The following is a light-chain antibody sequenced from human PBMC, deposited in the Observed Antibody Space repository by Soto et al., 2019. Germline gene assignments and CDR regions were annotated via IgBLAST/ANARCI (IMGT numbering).Light chain of an antibody. CDR2: AAS. J-gene: IGKJ5*01. CDR1: QGISSY. CDR3: QQSYSTPHT. Sequence: IRLTQSPAAVSASPGERVTITCRASQGISSYLAWYQQKPGKAPKLLIYAASTLQSGVPSRFSGSGSGTDFTLTISSLQPEDFATYYCQQSYSTPHTFGQGTRLEI. V-gene: IGKV1-8*01.